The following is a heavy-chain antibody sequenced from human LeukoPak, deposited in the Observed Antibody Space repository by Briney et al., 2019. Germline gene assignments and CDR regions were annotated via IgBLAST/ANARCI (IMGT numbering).Heavy chain of an antibody. V-gene: IGHV4-38-2*02. CDR2: IYHSGST. CDR3: AKVKDSSTSYQPFDD. J-gene: IGHJ4*02. D-gene: IGHD6-13*01. CDR1: GYSISSGHY. Sequence: PSETLSLTCTVSGYSISSGHYWGWIRQPPGKGLEWIGSIYHSGSTYYNPSLKSRVTISVDTSNNQFSLKLSSVTAADTAVYYCAKVKDSSTSYQPFDDWGQGTLVTVSS.